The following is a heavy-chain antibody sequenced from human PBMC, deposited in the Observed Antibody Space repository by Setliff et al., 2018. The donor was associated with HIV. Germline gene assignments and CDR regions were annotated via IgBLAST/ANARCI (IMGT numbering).Heavy chain of an antibody. CDR2: IYYSGST. CDR1: AGSIRSSTYY. Sequence: SETLSLTCTVSAGSIRSSTYYWAWIRQPPGKGLEWIGTIYYSGSTYYNPSLKSRVTISVDTSKNQFSLTLNSVTAADTAVYYCARGPAGRLVFLSYWGQGTLVTVSS. V-gene: IGHV4-39*07. D-gene: IGHD6-6*01. J-gene: IGHJ4*02. CDR3: ARGPAGRLVFLSY.